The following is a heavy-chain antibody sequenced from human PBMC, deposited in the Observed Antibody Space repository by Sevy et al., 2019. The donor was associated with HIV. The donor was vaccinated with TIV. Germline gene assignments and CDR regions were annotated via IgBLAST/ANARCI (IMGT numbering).Heavy chain of an antibody. CDR1: GGSFSGYY. V-gene: IGHV4-34*01. CDR3: ARVYGSGSYNYLRYFDY. Sequence: SETLSLTCAVYGGSFSGYYWSWIRQPPGKGLEWIGEINHSGSTNYNPSLKSRVTISVDTSKNQFSLKLSYVTAADTAVYYCARVYGSGSYNYLRYFDYWGQGTLVTVSS. D-gene: IGHD3-10*01. CDR2: INHSGST. J-gene: IGHJ4*02.